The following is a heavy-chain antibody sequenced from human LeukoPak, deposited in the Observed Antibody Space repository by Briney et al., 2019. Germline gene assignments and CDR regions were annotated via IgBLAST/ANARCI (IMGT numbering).Heavy chain of an antibody. CDR3: AGINRGYDILTGYYGRHDY. V-gene: IGHV4-4*07. D-gene: IGHD3-9*01. CDR1: GGSISSYY. J-gene: IGHJ4*02. CDR2: IYTSGST. Sequence: SETLSLTCTVSGGSISSYYWSWIRQPAGKGLEWIGRIYTSGSTNYNPSLKSRVTMSVDTSKNQFSLKLSSVTAADTAVYYCAGINRGYDILTGYYGRHDYWGQGTLVTVSS.